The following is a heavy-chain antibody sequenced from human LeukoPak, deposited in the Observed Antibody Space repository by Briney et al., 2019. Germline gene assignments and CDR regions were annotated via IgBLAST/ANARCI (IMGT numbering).Heavy chain of an antibody. D-gene: IGHD2-15*01. J-gene: IGHJ4*02. CDR3: ASLGYCSGGSCSNFGY. Sequence: PGESLRLSCAASGFTFDDYGMSWVRQAPGKGLEWVSGINWNGGSTGYADSVKGRFTISRDNAKNSLYLQMNSLRAEDTALYYCASLGYCSGGSCSNFGYWGQGTLVTVSS. V-gene: IGHV3-20*04. CDR1: GFTFDDYG. CDR2: INWNGGST.